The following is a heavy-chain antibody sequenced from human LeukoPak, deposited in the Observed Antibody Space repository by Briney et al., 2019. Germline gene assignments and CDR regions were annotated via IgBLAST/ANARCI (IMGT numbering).Heavy chain of an antibody. D-gene: IGHD2-15*01. Sequence: ASVNVSCKASGYTFTSYGISWVRQAPGQGLEWMGWISAYNGNTNYAQKLQGRVTMTTDTSTSTAYMELRSLRSDDTAVYYCARIMAGYCSGGSCYGMDVWGQGTTVTVSS. V-gene: IGHV1-18*01. CDR3: ARIMAGYCSGGSCYGMDV. J-gene: IGHJ6*02. CDR1: GYTFTSYG. CDR2: ISAYNGNT.